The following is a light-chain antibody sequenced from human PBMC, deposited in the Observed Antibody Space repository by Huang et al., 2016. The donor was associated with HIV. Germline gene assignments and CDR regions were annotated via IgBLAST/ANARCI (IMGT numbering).Light chain of an antibody. CDR1: QSVSNN. V-gene: IGKV3-15*01. CDR3: QQYNDWPPT. CDR2: GIS. J-gene: IGKJ2*01. Sequence: EILMTQSPDTLSVSPGERATLSCRASQSVSNNLAWYQQNPGQAPRLLIYGISTRATGVPVRFSASGSGTEFALTISSLTSEDFALYFCQQYNDWPPTFGQGTKLEI.